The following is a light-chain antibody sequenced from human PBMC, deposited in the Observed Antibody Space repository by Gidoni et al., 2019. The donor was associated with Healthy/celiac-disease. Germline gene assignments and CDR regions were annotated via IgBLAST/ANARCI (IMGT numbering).Light chain of an antibody. J-gene: IGLJ2*01. Sequence: QSCLTQPPSVSKGLRQTATLTCTGNSNNVGNQGAAWLQQHQGHPPKLLSYRNNNRPSGISERLSASRSGNTASLTITGLQPEDEADYYCSAWDSSLSAVVFGGGTKLTVL. CDR3: SAWDSSLSAVV. CDR1: SNNVGNQG. CDR2: RNN. V-gene: IGLV10-54*01.